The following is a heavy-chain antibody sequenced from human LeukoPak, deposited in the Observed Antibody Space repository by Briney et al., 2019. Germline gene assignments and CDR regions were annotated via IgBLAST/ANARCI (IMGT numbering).Heavy chain of an antibody. Sequence: PAGSLRLSCAASGFTFSSYSMNWVRQAPGKGLEWVSSISSSSSYIYYADSVKGRFTISRDNAKNSLYLQMNSLRAEDTAVYYCARDRLQSGSDYWGQGTLVTVPS. D-gene: IGHD2-15*01. CDR3: ARDRLQSGSDY. CDR1: GFTFSSYS. V-gene: IGHV3-21*01. CDR2: ISSSSSYI. J-gene: IGHJ4*02.